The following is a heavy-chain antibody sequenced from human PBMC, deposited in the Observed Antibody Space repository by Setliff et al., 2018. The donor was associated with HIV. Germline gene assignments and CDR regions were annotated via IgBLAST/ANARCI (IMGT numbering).Heavy chain of an antibody. J-gene: IGHJ4*02. Sequence: PSETLSLTCAVYGGSLSGYYWSWIRQPPGKGLEWIGEINHSGSTNYNPSLKSRVTISVDPAKNQFSLKLSSVTAADTAVYYCARELXXXXRSFDYWGQGTLVTVSS. D-gene: IGHD1-7*01. CDR3: ARELXXXXRSFDY. V-gene: IGHV4-34*01. CDR2: INHSGST. CDR1: GGSLSGYY.